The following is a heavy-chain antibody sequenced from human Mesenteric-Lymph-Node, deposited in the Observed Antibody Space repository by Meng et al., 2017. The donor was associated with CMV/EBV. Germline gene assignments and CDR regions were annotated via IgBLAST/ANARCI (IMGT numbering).Heavy chain of an antibody. CDR2: INHSGST. CDR1: GGSFSGSY. Sequence: WCAGLLKPSEPRAVTGSVHGGSFSGSYWNWIRQSPEKGLEWIGEINHSGSTTYNPSFTSRIIISVDTSTNQISLNMSSVTAADTAVYYCARGSSYDILTGYFDYWGQGALVTVSS. D-gene: IGHD3-9*01. CDR3: ARGSSYDILTGYFDY. J-gene: IGHJ4*02. V-gene: IGHV4-34*01.